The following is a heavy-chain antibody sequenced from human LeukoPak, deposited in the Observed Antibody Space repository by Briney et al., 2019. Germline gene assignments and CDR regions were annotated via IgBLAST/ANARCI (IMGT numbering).Heavy chain of an antibody. J-gene: IGHJ3*02. D-gene: IGHD2-15*01. V-gene: IGHV3-66*01. CDR1: GFTVSSNY. Sequence: GGSLRLSCAASGFTVSSNYMCWVRQAPGKGLEWVSVIYSGTNTYYADSVKGRFTISRDNSKNTLYLQMNSLRAEDTAVYYCARDWKFCSGGSCTGAFDIWGQGTMVTVSS. CDR2: IYSGTNT. CDR3: ARDWKFCSGGSCTGAFDI.